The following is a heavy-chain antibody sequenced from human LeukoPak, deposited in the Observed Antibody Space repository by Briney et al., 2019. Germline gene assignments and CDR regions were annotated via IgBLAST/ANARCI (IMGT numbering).Heavy chain of an antibody. CDR3: AREGSGSYMVWYYYGMDV. J-gene: IGHJ6*02. V-gene: IGHV3-30-3*01. CDR2: ISYDGSNK. Sequence: GGSLRLSCAASGFTFSSYAMHWVRQAPGKGLEWVAVISYDGSNKYYADSVKGRFTISRDNSKNTLYLQMNSLRAEDTAVHYCAREGSGSYMVWYYYGMDVWGQGTTVTVSS. CDR1: GFTFSSYA. D-gene: IGHD1-26*01.